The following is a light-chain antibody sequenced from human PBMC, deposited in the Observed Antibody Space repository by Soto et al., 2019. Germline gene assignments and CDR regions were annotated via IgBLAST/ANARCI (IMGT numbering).Light chain of an antibody. CDR1: SGSIASNY. CDR2: EDN. CDR3: PSYESSNPAV. J-gene: IGLJ7*01. Sequence: NFMLTQPHSVSESPGKTVTISCTRSSGSIASNYVQWYQQRPGSAPTTVIYEDNKRPSGVPDRFSGSIDSSSNSASLTISGLKTEDAADYFCPSYESSNPAVFGGGIQLTVL. V-gene: IGLV6-57*04.